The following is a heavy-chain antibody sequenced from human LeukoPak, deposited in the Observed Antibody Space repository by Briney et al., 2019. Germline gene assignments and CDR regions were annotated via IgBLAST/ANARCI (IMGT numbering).Heavy chain of an antibody. Sequence: PGGSLRLSCAASGFTFSSYEMNWVRQAPGKGLEWVSYISSSGSTIYYADSAKGRFTISRDNAKNSLYLQMNSLRAEDTAVYYCARETDSTLFDYWGQGTLVTVSS. V-gene: IGHV3-48*03. CDR2: ISSSGSTI. CDR3: ARETDSTLFDY. D-gene: IGHD2-2*01. CDR1: GFTFSSYE. J-gene: IGHJ4*02.